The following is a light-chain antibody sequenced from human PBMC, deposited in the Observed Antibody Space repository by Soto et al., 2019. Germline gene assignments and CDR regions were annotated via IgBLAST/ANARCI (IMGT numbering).Light chain of an antibody. CDR3: NSYTSSTTYV. Sequence: QSALTQPASVSGSPGQSITISCTGTSSDVGPYNYVSWYQQHPGKAPKLIIYDVLNRPSGVSNRFSGSKSGNTASLTITGLQAEDEADYYCNSYTSSTTYVFGTGTKLTVL. CDR2: DVL. J-gene: IGLJ1*01. V-gene: IGLV2-14*01. CDR1: SSDVGPYNY.